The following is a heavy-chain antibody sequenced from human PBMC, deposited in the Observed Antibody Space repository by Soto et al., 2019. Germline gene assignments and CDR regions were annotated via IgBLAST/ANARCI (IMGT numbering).Heavy chain of an antibody. J-gene: IGHJ4*02. V-gene: IGHV4-31*03. CDR2: IYYSGST. CDR3: ARGSVDTVDSSGFYEY. Sequence: SETLSLTCTVSGDCISSTNNYWSWIRQHPGKGLEGIGYIYYSGSTYYNPSLKSRTAISVDTSKNQFSLKLTSGTAADRAVYYCARGSVDTVDSSGFYEYWGQGTPVTVSS. CDR1: GDCISSTNNY. D-gene: IGHD3-22*01.